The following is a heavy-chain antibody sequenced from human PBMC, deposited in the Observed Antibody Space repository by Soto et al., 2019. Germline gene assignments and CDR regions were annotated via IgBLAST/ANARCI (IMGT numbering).Heavy chain of an antibody. CDR2: IIPIFGTA. Sequence: SVKVSCKASGGTFSSYAISWVRQAPGQGLEWMGGIIPIFGTANYAQKFQGRVTITADESTSTAYMELSSLRSEDTVVYYCTREARVYYGMDVWGQGTTVTVSS. J-gene: IGHJ6*02. CDR3: TREARVYYGMDV. D-gene: IGHD2-8*01. V-gene: IGHV1-69*13. CDR1: GGTFSSYA.